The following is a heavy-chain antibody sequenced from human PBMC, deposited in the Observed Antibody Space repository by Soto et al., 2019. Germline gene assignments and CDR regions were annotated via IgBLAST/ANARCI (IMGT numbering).Heavy chain of an antibody. CDR1: GGSISSGDYY. D-gene: IGHD2-8*02. CDR3: ARDKITGLFDY. CDR2: INHSGST. Sequence: PSETLSLTCTVSGGSISSGDYYWTWIRQPPGTGLEWIGEINHSGSTNYNPSLKSRVTISVDTSKNQFSLKLTSVTAADTAEYYCARDKITGLFDYWGQGTLVTVSS. J-gene: IGHJ4*02. V-gene: IGHV4-39*07.